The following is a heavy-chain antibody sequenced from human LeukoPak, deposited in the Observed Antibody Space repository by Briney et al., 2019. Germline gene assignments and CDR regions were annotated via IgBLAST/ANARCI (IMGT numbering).Heavy chain of an antibody. CDR1: GGSFSGYY. Sequence: SETLSLTCAVYGGSFSGYYWSWIRQPPGKGLEWIGEINHSGSTNYNPSLKSRVTISVDTSKNQFSLKLSSVTAADTAVYYCAREAVTMVRGYNWFDPWGQGTLVTVSS. CDR3: AREAVTMVRGYNWFDP. CDR2: INHSGST. V-gene: IGHV4-34*01. D-gene: IGHD3-10*01. J-gene: IGHJ5*02.